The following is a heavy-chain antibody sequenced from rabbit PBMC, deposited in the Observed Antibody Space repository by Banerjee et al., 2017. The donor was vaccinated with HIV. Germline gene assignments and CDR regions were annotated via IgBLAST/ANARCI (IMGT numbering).Heavy chain of an antibody. CDR1: GFSLSNNYV. J-gene: IGHJ4*01. V-gene: IGHV1S43*01. CDR2: IVSGSGST. Sequence: QEQLEESGGGLVKPEGSLTLTCKASGFSLSNNYVMCWVRQAPGKGLELIACIVSGSGSTYYASWAKGRFTITRSTSLNTVDLKMTSLTAADTATYFCARDGDSGGWEYNLWGPGTLVTVS. CDR3: ARDGDSGGWEYNL. D-gene: IGHD4-1*01.